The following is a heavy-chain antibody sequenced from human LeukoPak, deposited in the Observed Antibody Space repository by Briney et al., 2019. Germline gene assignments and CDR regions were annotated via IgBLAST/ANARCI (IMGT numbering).Heavy chain of an antibody. CDR1: GGSINTGPSF. CDR2: FYESGTT. D-gene: IGHD3-10*01. V-gene: IGHV4-39*02. J-gene: IGHJ5*02. CDR3: GRSGICYGSGRGFFGL. Sequence: PSETLSLTCTVSGGSINTGPSFWRWLRQPPGKGLEWIGSFYESGTTYFNPSLKSRLTLAVDSSNNHVSLRLNSVTAVDSAMYFCGRSGICYGSGRGFFGLWGQETLVSVSS.